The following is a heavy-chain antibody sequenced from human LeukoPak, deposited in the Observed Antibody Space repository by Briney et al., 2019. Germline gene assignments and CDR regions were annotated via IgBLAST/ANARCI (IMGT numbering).Heavy chain of an antibody. CDR2: IYTSGST. Sequence: PSETLSLTCTVSGGSISSGSYYWSWIRQPAGKGLEWIGRIYTSGSTNYNPSLKSRVTISVDTSKNQFSLKLSSVTAADTAVYYCARAPHQVVPAAPYYYYYYMDVWGKGTTVTISS. J-gene: IGHJ6*03. CDR3: ARAPHQVVPAAPYYYYYYMDV. V-gene: IGHV4-61*02. D-gene: IGHD2-2*01. CDR1: GGSISSGSYY.